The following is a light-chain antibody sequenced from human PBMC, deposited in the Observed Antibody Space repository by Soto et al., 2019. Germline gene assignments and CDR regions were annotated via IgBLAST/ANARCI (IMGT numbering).Light chain of an antibody. CDR3: QVWDSSSDVS. Sequence: SYELTQPPSVSVAPGQTASITCGGNNIGSKSVHWYQQKPGQAPVLDVYDDRDRPSGIPERFSGSNSGNTATLTISRVEAGDEADYFCQVWDSSSDVSFGGGTKVTV. V-gene: IGLV3-21*02. J-gene: IGLJ2*01. CDR1: NIGSKS. CDR2: DDR.